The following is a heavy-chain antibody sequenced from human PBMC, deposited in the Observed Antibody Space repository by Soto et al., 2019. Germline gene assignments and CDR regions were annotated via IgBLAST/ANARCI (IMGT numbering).Heavy chain of an antibody. CDR3: AREEWTNRRPYLYSGMDV. CDR1: GFTFSTYW. Sequence: GGSLRLSCAASGFTFSTYWMHWVRKAPGEGLVWLSRITAAGTSTSSADSVKGRFTISRDNAKNTLYLQMNSLRAEDTAVYYCAREEWTNRRPYLYSGMDVWGQGTTVTVSS. J-gene: IGHJ6*02. V-gene: IGHV3-74*01. D-gene: IGHD3-3*01. CDR2: ITAAGTST.